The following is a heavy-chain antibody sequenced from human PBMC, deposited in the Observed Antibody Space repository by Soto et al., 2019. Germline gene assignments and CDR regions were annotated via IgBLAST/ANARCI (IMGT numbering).Heavy chain of an antibody. V-gene: IGHV4-59*01. CDR2: IYYSGST. J-gene: IGHJ6*02. Sequence: SETLSLTCTVSGGSISSYYWSWIRQPPGKGLEWIGYIYYSGSTNYNPSLKSRVTISVDTSKNQFSLKLSSVTAADTAVYYCARDPGGLRYYYYYGMDVWGQGTTVTVSS. CDR1: GGSISSYY. CDR3: ARDPGGLRYYYYYGMDV. D-gene: IGHD3-16*01.